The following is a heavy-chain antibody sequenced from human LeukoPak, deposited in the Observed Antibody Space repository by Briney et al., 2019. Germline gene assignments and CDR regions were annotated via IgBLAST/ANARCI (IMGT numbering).Heavy chain of an antibody. CDR3: AGGYYYDSSGYGH. V-gene: IGHV1-69*17. J-gene: IGHJ4*02. Sequence: ASVKVSCKASGGTFSRYAISWVRQAPGQGLEWMGGITPIFGIPNYAQKFQGRVTITADKSTSTAYMELSSLRSEDTAVYYCAGGYYYDSSGYGHWGQGTLVTVSS. CDR1: GGTFSRYA. CDR2: ITPIFGIP. D-gene: IGHD3-22*01.